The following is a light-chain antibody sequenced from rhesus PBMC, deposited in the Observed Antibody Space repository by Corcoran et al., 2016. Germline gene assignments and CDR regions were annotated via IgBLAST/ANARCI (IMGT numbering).Light chain of an antibody. CDR3: LQDYTTPLT. CDR2: DGS. V-gene: IGKV1-94*01. Sequence: DIQMTQSPSSLSASVGDRVTVTCRASQGINKELSWYQQKPGKAPTLLIYDGSTLQTGVSSRFSGNGYGTDFTLTLSSLQPDDVATYYCLQDYTTPLTFGGGTKVEIK. CDR1: QGINKE. J-gene: IGKJ4*01.